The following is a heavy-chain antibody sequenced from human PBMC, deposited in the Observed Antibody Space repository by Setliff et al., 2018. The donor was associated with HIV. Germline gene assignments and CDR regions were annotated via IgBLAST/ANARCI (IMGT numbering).Heavy chain of an antibody. CDR3: ARHSDWYGNDAFDI. Sequence: GGSLRLSCAASGFIFSNYWMHWVRRAPGKGLVWVSRINSDGSSRSYADSVKGRFTISRDNAKNTLYLQMNSLRGEDTAVYYCARHSDWYGNDAFDIWGQGARVTVSS. J-gene: IGHJ3*02. D-gene: IGHD6-19*01. V-gene: IGHV3-74*01. CDR2: INSDGSSR. CDR1: GFIFSNYW.